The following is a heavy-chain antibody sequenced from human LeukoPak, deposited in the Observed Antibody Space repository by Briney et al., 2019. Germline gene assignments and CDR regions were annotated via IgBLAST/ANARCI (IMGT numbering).Heavy chain of an antibody. CDR3: AKDQGTYCSTTSCYAPDAFDI. Sequence: PGRSLRLSCAASGFTFSSYAMSWVRQAPGKGLEWVSVISGSGRSTYYADSVKGRFTISRDNPKNTLYLQMNSLRAEDTAVYYCAKDQGTYCSTTSCYAPDAFDIWGQGTMVTVSS. CDR2: ISGSGRST. V-gene: IGHV3-23*01. CDR1: GFTFSSYA. D-gene: IGHD2-2*01. J-gene: IGHJ3*02.